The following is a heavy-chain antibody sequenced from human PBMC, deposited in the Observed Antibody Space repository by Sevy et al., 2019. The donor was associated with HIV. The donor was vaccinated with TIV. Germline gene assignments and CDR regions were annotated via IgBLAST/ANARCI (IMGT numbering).Heavy chain of an antibody. CDR3: ATGYCSPICLIDY. Sequence: GGSLRLSCAASGFTFSSYGMHRVRQAPGKGLEWVAVISPDGTNKYYGDSMRGRFTISRDNSKNTLYLQMDTVRVEDTAVYYCATGYCSPICLIDYWGQGTLVTVSS. CDR1: GFTFSSYG. V-gene: IGHV3-30*03. J-gene: IGHJ4*02. CDR2: ISPDGTNK. D-gene: IGHD2-2*03.